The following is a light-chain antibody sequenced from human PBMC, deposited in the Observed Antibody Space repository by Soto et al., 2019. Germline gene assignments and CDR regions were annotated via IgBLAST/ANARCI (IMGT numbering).Light chain of an antibody. Sequence: EIVVTQSPPTRLFPPGEGVTPPGRPTRLFSTALAWYQQRPGQAPRLLIYDTSTRAPGIAARFSGSGSGTEFTLAISSLQSEDVAVYYCQQYVHWPPGTFGQGTTVEIK. CDR3: QQYVHWPPGT. J-gene: IGKJ1*01. CDR2: DTS. CDR1: RLFSTA. V-gene: IGKV3-15*01.